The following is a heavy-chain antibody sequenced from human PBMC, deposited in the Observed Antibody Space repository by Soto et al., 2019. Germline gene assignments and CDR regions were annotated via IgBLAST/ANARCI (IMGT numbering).Heavy chain of an antibody. CDR1: GFTFSSYS. D-gene: IGHD4-4*01. CDR3: ARDPIDYSNYSYYYYYMDV. J-gene: IGHJ6*03. V-gene: IGHV3-48*01. Sequence: EVQLVESGGGLVQPGGSLRLSCAASGFTFSSYSMNWVRQAPGKGLEWVSYISSSSSTIYYADSVKGRFTISRDNAKNSLYLQMNSLRADDTAVYYCARDPIDYSNYSYYYYYMDVWGKGTTVTVSS. CDR2: ISSSSSTI.